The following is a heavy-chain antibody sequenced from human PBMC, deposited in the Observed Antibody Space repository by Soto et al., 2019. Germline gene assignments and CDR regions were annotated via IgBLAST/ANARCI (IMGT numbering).Heavy chain of an antibody. CDR3: ARSQRGRTAFTFDY. Sequence: QVQLQESGPGLVKPSETLSLTCAVSGDSVSNDNYYWSWIRQPPGKGLDWIGYIYYSGTTNYNSYLKSRLSLSVDMSKNQFSLKLASVTAADTAVYFCARSQRGRTAFTFDYWGQGALVTVSS. CDR1: GDSVSNDNYY. D-gene: IGHD3-16*01. CDR2: IYYSGTT. V-gene: IGHV4-61*01. J-gene: IGHJ4*02.